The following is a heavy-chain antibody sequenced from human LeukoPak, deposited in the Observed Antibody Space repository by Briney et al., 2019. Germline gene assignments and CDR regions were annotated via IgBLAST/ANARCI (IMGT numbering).Heavy chain of an antibody. CDR3: GGGGGGSGTYIPYAMDV. CDR1: GYSFTGYY. D-gene: IGHD3-10*01. V-gene: IGHV1-2*02. J-gene: IGHJ6*02. Sequence: GASVKVSCKASGYSFTGYYMHWVRQAPGQGLEWMGWINPNIGGTDYAQQFQGRLTMTRDTSISTAYMELRRLRPDDTAVYYCGGGGGGSGTYIPYAMDVWGQGTTVTVSS. CDR2: INPNIGGT.